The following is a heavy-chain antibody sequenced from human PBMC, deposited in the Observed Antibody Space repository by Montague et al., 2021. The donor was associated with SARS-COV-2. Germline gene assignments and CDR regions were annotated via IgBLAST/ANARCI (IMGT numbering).Heavy chain of an antibody. CDR3: AREGRGYCSSTSCQSAFDI. V-gene: IGHV4-59*01. Sequence: SETLSLTCTVSGGSIRSYYWSWIRQPPGKGLEWIGYMYYSGSTNXNPSLKSRVTISVDTSKNRFSLKLSSMTAADTAVYYCAREGRGYCSSTSCQSAFDIWGQGTMVTVSS. CDR2: MYYSGST. D-gene: IGHD2-2*01. CDR1: GGSIRSYY. J-gene: IGHJ3*02.